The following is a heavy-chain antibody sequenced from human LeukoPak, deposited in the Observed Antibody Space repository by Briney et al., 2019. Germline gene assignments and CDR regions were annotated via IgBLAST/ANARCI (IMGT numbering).Heavy chain of an antibody. V-gene: IGHV3-48*03. CDR1: AFTFSSYG. D-gene: IGHD6-13*01. J-gene: IGHJ4*02. Sequence: GGSLRLSCAASAFTFSSYGMNWVRRAPGKGLEWVSYISSSGSSIYYADSVKGRFTISRDNAKNSLYLQMNSLRAEDTAVYYCARVRSSTDFDYWGQGTLVTVSS. CDR3: ARVRSSTDFDY. CDR2: ISSSGSSI.